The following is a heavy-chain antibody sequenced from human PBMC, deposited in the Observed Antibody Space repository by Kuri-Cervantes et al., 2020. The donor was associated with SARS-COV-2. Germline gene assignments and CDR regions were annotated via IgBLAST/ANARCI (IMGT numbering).Heavy chain of an antibody. CDR3: ARDGDGYMDY. CDR2: IKQDGSEK. V-gene: IGHV3-7*01. J-gene: IGHJ4*02. Sequence: GESLKISCAASGFTFSSYWMSWVRQAPGKGLEWVANIKQDGSEKYYVDSVKGRFTISRDNAKNSLYLQTNSLRAEDTAVYYCARDGDGYMDYWGQGTLVTVSS. CDR1: GFTFSSYW. D-gene: IGHD3-10*01.